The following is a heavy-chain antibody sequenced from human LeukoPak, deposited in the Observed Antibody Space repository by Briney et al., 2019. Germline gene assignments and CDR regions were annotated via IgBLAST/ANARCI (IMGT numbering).Heavy chain of an antibody. D-gene: IGHD5-12*01. CDR3: ARGLYSGYPY. V-gene: IGHV4-34*01. CDR2: INHSGST. CDR1: GGSFSGYY. Sequence: SETLSLTCAVYGGSFSGYYWSWIRQPPGKGLEWIGEINHSGSTNYNPSLKSRVTISVDTSKNQFSLKLSSVTAADTAVYYCARGLYSGYPYWGQGTPVTVSS. J-gene: IGHJ4*02.